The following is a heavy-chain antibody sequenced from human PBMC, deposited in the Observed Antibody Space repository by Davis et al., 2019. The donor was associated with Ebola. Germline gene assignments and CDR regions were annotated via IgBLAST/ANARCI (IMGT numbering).Heavy chain of an antibody. CDR3: AKDLFWWSASDV. J-gene: IGHJ6*02. V-gene: IGHV3-23*01. Sequence: GESLKISCAASAFSLRSCAMSWVHQAPGKGLEWVSGIGSDSGTHYAHSVKGRFTISRDDSKNTLYLQMNSLRGEDTAIYYCAKDLFWWSASDVWGQGTTVTVS. CDR1: AFSLRSCA. D-gene: IGHD2-8*02. CDR2: IGSDSGT.